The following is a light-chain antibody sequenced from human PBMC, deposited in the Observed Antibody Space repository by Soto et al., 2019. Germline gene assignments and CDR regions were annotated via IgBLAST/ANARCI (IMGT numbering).Light chain of an antibody. CDR3: LQDHNYPLT. CDR1: EDTRKV. Sequence: AIQMTQSPSSLSASVGDRVTISCRASEDTRKVLSWNQQKPGKATHVLIYGESSSQGGGPSRFSSSGSGTDFSLTVSSLRPEDFATKSCLQDHNYPLTFGQGT. V-gene: IGKV1-6*01. CDR2: GES. J-gene: IGKJ1*01.